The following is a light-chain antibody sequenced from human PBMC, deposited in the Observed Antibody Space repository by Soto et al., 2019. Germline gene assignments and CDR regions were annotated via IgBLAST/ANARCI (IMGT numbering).Light chain of an antibody. J-gene: IGLJ3*02. CDR2: LEGSRGY. V-gene: IGLV4-60*02. CDR1: SGHSSYI. CDR3: ENWDSIIQV. Sequence: QPVLTQSSSASASLGSSVKLTCTLSSGHSSYIIAWHQQQPGKAPRSLMKLEGSRGYSKESGVPDRFSGSSSGAERYLTISNLQFEDEAEYYCENWDSIIQVFGGGTKVTVL.